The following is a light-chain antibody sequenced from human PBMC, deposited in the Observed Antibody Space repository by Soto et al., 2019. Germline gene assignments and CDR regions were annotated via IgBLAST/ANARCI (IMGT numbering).Light chain of an antibody. CDR1: SSDVGTYKY. CDR3: SSYAGSNNFV. CDR2: EVT. V-gene: IGLV2-8*01. Sequence: QSALTQPPSASGSPGQSVTISCTGTSSDVGTYKYVSWYQQHPGKAPKLMIYEVTKRRSGVPDRFSGSKSGNTASLTVSGLQAEDEADYYCSSYAGSNNFVFGTGTKVTVL. J-gene: IGLJ1*01.